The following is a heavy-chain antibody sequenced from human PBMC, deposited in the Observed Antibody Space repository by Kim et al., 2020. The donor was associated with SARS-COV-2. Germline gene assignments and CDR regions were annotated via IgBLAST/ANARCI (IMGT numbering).Heavy chain of an antibody. CDR3: ARVAAHYGSETYPLYYYYGMDV. Sequence: GGSLRLSCVASGFTFTKYSMNWVRQAPGKGLEWLSYIDSTSATIYYTDSVKGRFTISRDNAKNSLYLQMDSLRDEDTAVYYCARVAAHYGSETYPLYYYYGMDVWGQGTTVTASS. D-gene: IGHD3-10*01. J-gene: IGHJ6*02. CDR2: IDSTSATI. V-gene: IGHV3-48*02. CDR1: GFTFTKYS.